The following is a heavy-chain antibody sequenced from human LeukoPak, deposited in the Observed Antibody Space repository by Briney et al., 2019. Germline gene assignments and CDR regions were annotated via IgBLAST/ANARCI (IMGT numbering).Heavy chain of an antibody. D-gene: IGHD3-16*01. V-gene: IGHV1-8*03. J-gene: IGHJ6*03. Sequence: ASVKVSCKASGYTFTSYDINWVRQATGQGLEWMGWMNPNSGNTGYAQKFQGRVTITRNTSISTAYMELSSLRSEDTAVYYCARGVNTYLWFGGDYMDVWGKGSTVTVSS. CDR2: MNPNSGNT. CDR1: GYTFTSYD. CDR3: ARGVNTYLWFGGDYMDV.